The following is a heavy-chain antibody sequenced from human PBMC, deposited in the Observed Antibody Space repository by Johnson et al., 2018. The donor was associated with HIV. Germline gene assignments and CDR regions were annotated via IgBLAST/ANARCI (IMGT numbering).Heavy chain of an antibody. Sequence: MLLVESGGGLVQPGGSLRLSCAASGFIVSSNYMNCVRQAPGKGLASVSVIYSGGSTYHADSVKGRFIISRDNSKSTLYLQMNSLRAEDPAVYYCARAYTYGAFDIWGQGTTVTISS. J-gene: IGHJ3*02. CDR3: ARAYTYGAFDI. CDR2: IYSGGST. D-gene: IGHD5-18*01. V-gene: IGHV3-66*01. CDR1: GFIVSSNY.